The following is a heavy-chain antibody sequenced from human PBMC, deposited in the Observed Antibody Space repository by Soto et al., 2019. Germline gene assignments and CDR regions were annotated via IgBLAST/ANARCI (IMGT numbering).Heavy chain of an antibody. CDR3: ARAQGRGSGWPIFDY. CDR2: ISGSGSTI. J-gene: IGHJ4*02. Sequence: PGGPLRLSCTASGLTFSDHYMDWIRQTTGKGLEWVSYISGSGSTIYYADSVKGRFTVSRDNAKNSLYLQMNSLRADDTAVYYCARAQGRGSGWPIFDYWGQGTLVTVSS. CDR1: GLTFSDHY. D-gene: IGHD6-19*01. V-gene: IGHV3-11*01.